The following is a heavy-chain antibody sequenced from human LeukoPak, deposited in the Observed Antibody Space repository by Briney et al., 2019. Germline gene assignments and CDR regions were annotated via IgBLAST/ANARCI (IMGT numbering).Heavy chain of an antibody. J-gene: IGHJ4*02. CDR2: INHSRST. CDR1: GGSFSGYY. Sequence: SETLSLTCAVYGGSFSGYYWSWIRQPPGKGLEWIGEINHSRSTNYNPSLKGRVTISVDTSKNQFSLKLSSVTAADTAVYYCARGLKVLGLDYWGQGTLVTVSS. D-gene: IGHD1-14*01. V-gene: IGHV4-34*01. CDR3: ARGLKVLGLDY.